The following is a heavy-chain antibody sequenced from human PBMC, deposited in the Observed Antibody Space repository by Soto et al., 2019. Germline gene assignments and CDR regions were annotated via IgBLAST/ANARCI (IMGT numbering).Heavy chain of an antibody. CDR1: GGSISSGGYY. D-gene: IGHD3-16*01. J-gene: IGHJ4*02. CDR2: IYYSGST. Sequence: QVQLQESGPGLVKPSQTLSLTCTVSGGSISSGGYYWSWIRQHPGKGLEWIGSIYYSGSTYYNPSLKRRVTLSVDPSKSQCSRKLSSVTAADSAVYYCARGVLHWGQGTLVTVSS. V-gene: IGHV4-31*03. CDR3: ARGVLH.